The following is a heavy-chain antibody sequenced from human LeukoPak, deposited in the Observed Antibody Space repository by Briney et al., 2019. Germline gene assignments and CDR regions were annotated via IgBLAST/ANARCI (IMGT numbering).Heavy chain of an antibody. CDR1: GGSISTSNYY. CDR3: ARGGDFWSGYYLIRAYYFDY. V-gene: IGHV4-39*07. CDR2: INHSGST. D-gene: IGHD3-3*01. J-gene: IGHJ4*02. Sequence: SSETLSLTCTVSGGSISTSNYYWGWIRQPPGKGLELIGEINHSGSTNYNPSLKSRVTISVDTSKNQFSLKLSSVTAADTAVYYCARGGDFWSGYYLIRAYYFDYWGQGTLVTVSS.